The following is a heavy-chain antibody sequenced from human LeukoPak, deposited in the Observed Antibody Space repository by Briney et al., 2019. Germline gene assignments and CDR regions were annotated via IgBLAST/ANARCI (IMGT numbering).Heavy chain of an antibody. D-gene: IGHD4-17*01. Sequence: GASVKVSCKASGYTFTGYYMHWVRQAPGQGLEWMGWINPNSGGTNYAQKFQGRVTMTRDTSISTAYMELSRLRSDDTAVYYCARFGGRLRSSFDYWGQGTLVTVSS. CDR2: INPNSGGT. CDR1: GYTFTGYY. CDR3: ARFGGRLRSSFDY. V-gene: IGHV1-2*02. J-gene: IGHJ4*02.